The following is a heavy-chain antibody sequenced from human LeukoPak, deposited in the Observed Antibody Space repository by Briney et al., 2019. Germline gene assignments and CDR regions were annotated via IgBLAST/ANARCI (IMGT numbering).Heavy chain of an antibody. V-gene: IGHV3-74*03. CDR3: TKSDHFDY. CDR2: GEGDGRTS. D-gene: IGHD2-21*02. J-gene: IGHJ4*02. CDR1: GFTLGNYW. Sequence: GGSLRLSCAASGFTLGNYWXHXXRQAPGKGLVWVSRGEGDGRTSTYADSVKGRFTIXRDNAKNTLYLQMNSLRAEDTAVYYCTKSDHFDYWGQGTLVTVSS.